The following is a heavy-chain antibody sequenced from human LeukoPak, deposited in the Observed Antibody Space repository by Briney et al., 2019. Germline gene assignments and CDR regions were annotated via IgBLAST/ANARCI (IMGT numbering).Heavy chain of an antibody. Sequence: SGGSLRLSCAASGFTFSSYSMNWVRQAPGKGLEWVSSISSNSSYIYYADSVKGRFTISRDNAKNSLYLQMNSLRAEDTAVYYCARSPYLDFWSGYYLNYYYGMDVWGQGTTVTVSS. CDR1: GFTFSSYS. J-gene: IGHJ6*02. D-gene: IGHD3-3*01. V-gene: IGHV3-21*01. CDR3: ARSPYLDFWSGYYLNYYYGMDV. CDR2: ISSNSSYI.